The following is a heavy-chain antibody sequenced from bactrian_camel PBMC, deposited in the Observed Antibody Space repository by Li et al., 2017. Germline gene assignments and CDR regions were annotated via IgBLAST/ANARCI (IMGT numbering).Heavy chain of an antibody. J-gene: IGHJ4*01. D-gene: IGHD7*01. CDR2: IRTLDGDS. CDR1: RYVYNRPC. Sequence: HVQLVESGGGSVQPGGSLRLSCAASRYVYNRPCVGWFRQAPGKEREGLAGIRTLDGDSWYADSVKGRFTISVDAAKNTVYLQLNNLRYEDTAMYYCTRRGGVGGTYLQNWGRGTQVTVS. CDR3: TRRGGVGGTYLQN. V-gene: IGHV3S54*01.